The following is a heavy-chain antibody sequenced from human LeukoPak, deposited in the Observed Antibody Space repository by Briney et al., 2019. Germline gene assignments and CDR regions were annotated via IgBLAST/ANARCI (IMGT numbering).Heavy chain of an antibody. D-gene: IGHD2-21*01. J-gene: IGHJ6*03. V-gene: IGHV1-2*02. Sequence: ASVKVSCKASGYTFTGYYMHWVRQAPGQGLEWMGWINPNGGGTNYARKFQGRVTMTRDTSISTAYMELSRLRSDDTAVYYCARVPMVKYYYYMDVWGKGTTVTVSS. CDR2: INPNGGGT. CDR1: GYTFTGYY. CDR3: ARVPMVKYYYYMDV.